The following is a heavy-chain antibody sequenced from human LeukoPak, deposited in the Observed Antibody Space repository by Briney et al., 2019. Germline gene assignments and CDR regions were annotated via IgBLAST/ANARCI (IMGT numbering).Heavy chain of an antibody. D-gene: IGHD6-13*01. CDR3: ARARWYSSSWYSRFSYNWFDP. CDR1: GYTFTSYD. V-gene: IGHV1-8*01. CDR2: MNPNSGNT. J-gene: IGHJ5*02. Sequence: ASVKVSCKASGYTFTSYDINWVRQATGQGLEWMGWMNPNSGNTGYAQKFQGRVTMTRNTSISTAYTELSSLRSEDTAVYYCARARWYSSSWYSRFSYNWFDPWGQGTLVTVSS.